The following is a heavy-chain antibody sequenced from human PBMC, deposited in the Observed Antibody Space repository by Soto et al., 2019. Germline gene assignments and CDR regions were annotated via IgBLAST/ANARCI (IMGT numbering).Heavy chain of an antibody. CDR3: ARGRRGIRLIDY. CDR2: IYYSGST. Sequence: PSETLSLTCTVSGGSISSSSYYWGWIRQPPGKGLEWIGSIYYSGSTNYNPSLKSRVTISVDTSKNQFSLKLSSVTAADTAVYYCARGRRGIRLIDYWGQGTLVTVSS. D-gene: IGHD1-20*01. V-gene: IGHV4-39*07. J-gene: IGHJ4*02. CDR1: GGSISSSSYY.